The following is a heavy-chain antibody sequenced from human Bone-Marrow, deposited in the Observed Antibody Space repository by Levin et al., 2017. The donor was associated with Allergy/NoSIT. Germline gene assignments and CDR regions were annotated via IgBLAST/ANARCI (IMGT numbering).Heavy chain of an antibody. CDR1: GFTFNNYG. CDR2: INKDDIMK. CDR3: ARGNFDY. Sequence: ETLSLTCAASGFTFNNYGMNWVRQAPGKGLEWVSLINKDDIMKFYADSVKGRFTVSRDNAKNSLYLQLSSLRVEDTAIYYCARGNFDYWGQGALVTVSS. J-gene: IGHJ4*02. V-gene: IGHV3-48*04.